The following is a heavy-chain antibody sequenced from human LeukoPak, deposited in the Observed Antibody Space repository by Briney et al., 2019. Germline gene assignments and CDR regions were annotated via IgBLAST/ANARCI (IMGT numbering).Heavy chain of an antibody. CDR1: GGSFSGYY. D-gene: IGHD6-6*01. CDR2: INHSGST. J-gene: IGHJ6*02. CDR3: ARLSIAARRYYYYGMDV. Sequence: SETLSLTGAVYGGSFSGYYWSWIRQPPGKGLEWIGEINHSGSTNYNPSLKSRVTISVDTSKNQFSLKLSSVTAADTAVYYCARLSIAARRYYYYGMDVWGQGTTVTVSS. V-gene: IGHV4-34*01.